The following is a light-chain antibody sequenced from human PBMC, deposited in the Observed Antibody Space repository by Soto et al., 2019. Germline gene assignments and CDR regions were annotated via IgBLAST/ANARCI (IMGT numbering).Light chain of an antibody. CDR1: RSNIGNNY. Sequence: QAVVTQPPSVSAAPGQKVTVSCSGSRSNIGNNYVSWYQHLPGTAPKLLIYDNDKRPSGIPDRFSASKSGTSATLGITGLQTGDEADYYCEAWDSNLSGGVFGGGTKLTVL. CDR2: DND. CDR3: EAWDSNLSGGV. V-gene: IGLV1-51*01. J-gene: IGLJ3*02.